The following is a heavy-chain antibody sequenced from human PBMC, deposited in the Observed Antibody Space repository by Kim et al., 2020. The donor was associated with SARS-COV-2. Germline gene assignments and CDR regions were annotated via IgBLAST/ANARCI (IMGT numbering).Heavy chain of an antibody. CDR2: T. D-gene: IGHD3-9*01. CDR3: AQRRAGYLFDY. J-gene: IGHJ4*02. Sequence: TISAQKCQGRVTMTEDTSTDTAYMELSSLRSEDTAVYYCAQRRAGYLFDYWGQGTLVTVSS. V-gene: IGHV1-24*01.